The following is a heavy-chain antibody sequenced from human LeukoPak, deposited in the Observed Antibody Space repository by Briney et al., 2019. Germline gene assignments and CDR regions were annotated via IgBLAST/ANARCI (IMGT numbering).Heavy chain of an antibody. Sequence: SETLSLTCVVSGYSISSAYYWGWIRQPPGKGLEWIGSISHSGNTYYTASLKSRVSVSFDTSQNQFSLKLSAVTAADTATYYCARKQEMGVDHWGQGTLVTVSS. V-gene: IGHV4-38-2*01. CDR1: GYSISSAYY. CDR2: ISHSGNT. CDR3: ARKQEMGVDH. J-gene: IGHJ4*02. D-gene: IGHD5-24*01.